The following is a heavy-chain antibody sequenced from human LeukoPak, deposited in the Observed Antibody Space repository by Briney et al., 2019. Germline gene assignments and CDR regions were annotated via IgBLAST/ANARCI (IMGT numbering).Heavy chain of an antibody. CDR3: ARATSGYPGRGFDY. V-gene: IGHV3-9*01. CDR1: GFIFDDYA. J-gene: IGHJ4*02. Sequence: GGSLRLSCAASGFIFDDYAMPWVRQVPEKGREGVSGISWNSGSIGYADSVKGRFTISRANAKNSLYLQMNSLRAEATAFYYCARATSGYPGRGFDYWGQGTLVTVSS. D-gene: IGHD3-22*01. CDR2: ISWNSGSI.